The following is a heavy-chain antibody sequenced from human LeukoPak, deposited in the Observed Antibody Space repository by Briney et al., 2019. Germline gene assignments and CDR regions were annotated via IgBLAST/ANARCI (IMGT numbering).Heavy chain of an antibody. D-gene: IGHD6-19*01. CDR1: GGSISSHY. CDR2: IYYSGST. CDR3: ARGSSGWPGRYDY. J-gene: IGHJ4*02. Sequence: SETLSLTCTVSGGSISSHYWSWIRQPPGKGLEWIGYIYYSGSTNYNPSLKSRVTISVDTSKNQFSLKLSSVTAADTAVYYCARGSSGWPGRYDYWGQGTLVTVSS. V-gene: IGHV4-59*11.